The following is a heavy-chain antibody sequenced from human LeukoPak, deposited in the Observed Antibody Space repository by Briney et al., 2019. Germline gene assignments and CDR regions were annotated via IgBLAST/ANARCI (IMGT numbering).Heavy chain of an antibody. CDR2: ISAYNGNT. V-gene: IGHV1-18*01. J-gene: IGHJ4*02. CDR1: GYTFTSYG. Sequence: ASVKVSCKASGYTFTSYGISWVRQAPGQGLEWMGWISAYNGNTNYAQKLQGRVTMTTDTSTSTAYMELRSLRSEDTAVYYCARPREAFYYYDSSGYYIFDYWGQGTLVTVSS. D-gene: IGHD3-22*01. CDR3: ARPREAFYYYDSSGYYIFDY.